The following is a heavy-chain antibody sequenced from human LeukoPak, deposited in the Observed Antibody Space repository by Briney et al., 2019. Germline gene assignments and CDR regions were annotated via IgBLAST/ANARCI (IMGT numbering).Heavy chain of an antibody. CDR2: ISGSGGTT. Sequence: GGSLRLSCAASGFTFSSYAMSWVRQAPGKGLEWVSAISGSGGTTYYADSVKGRFTISRDNSKNMLYLEMNSLRDEDTADYYCARDRYGDYSFDYWGQGILVTVSS. CDR1: GFTFSSYA. V-gene: IGHV3-23*01. CDR3: ARDRYGDYSFDY. D-gene: IGHD4-17*01. J-gene: IGHJ4*02.